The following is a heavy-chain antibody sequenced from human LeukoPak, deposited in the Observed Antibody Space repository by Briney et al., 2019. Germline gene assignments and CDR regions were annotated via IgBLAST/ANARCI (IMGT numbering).Heavy chain of an antibody. CDR1: GFTFSSYW. CDR3: ARSIMGGGAFDY. Sequence: PGGSLRVSCAAPGFTFSSYWLNWVRQTPGKGLERGAHIKEDGSEKYHVDTVKGRFTISRDIAKSSLYLQMNSLRSEVTALYYCARSIMGGGAFDYWGQGTQVTVSS. CDR2: IKEDGSEK. V-gene: IGHV3-7*03. J-gene: IGHJ4*02. D-gene: IGHD3-10*01.